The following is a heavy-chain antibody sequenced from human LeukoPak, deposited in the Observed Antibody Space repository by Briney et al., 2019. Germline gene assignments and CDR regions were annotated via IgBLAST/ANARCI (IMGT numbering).Heavy chain of an antibody. CDR3: RKPVRGSVGYDILTGYYLSLDY. D-gene: IGHD3-9*01. J-gene: IGHJ4*02. CDR1: GFTFSSYG. V-gene: IGHV3-30*02. Sequence: GGFLRLSCAASGFTFSSYGMHWVRQAPGKGLEWVAFIRYDGSNKYYADSVKGRFTISRDNSKNTLYLQMNSLRAEDTAVYYCRKPVRGSVGYDILTGYYLSLDYWGQGTLVTVSS. CDR2: IRYDGSNK.